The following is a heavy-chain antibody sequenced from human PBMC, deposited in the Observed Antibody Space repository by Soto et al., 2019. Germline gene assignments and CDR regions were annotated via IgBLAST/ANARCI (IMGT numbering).Heavy chain of an antibody. V-gene: IGHV4-4*02. Sequence: SETLSLTCALSCGSITSANWWTWVRQPPWGGLEWIGEISHSGITNYKASLKNRVTMSVDKTKNDVSLKLTPVTAADTAVYYCARVLRGWFDPWGQGTQVTVSS. CDR3: ARVLRGWFDP. D-gene: IGHD3-16*01. CDR2: ISHSGIT. J-gene: IGHJ5*02. CDR1: CGSITSANW.